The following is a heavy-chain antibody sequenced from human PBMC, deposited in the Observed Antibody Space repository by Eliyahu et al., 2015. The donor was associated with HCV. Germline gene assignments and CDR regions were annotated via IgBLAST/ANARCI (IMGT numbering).Heavy chain of an antibody. Sequence: EVQLVESGGGLVQPGGSLRLACAASGFTFXSDSMNWVRQAPGKGLEWVSYISSSSSTIYYADSVKGRFTISRDNAKNSLYLQMNSLRAEDTAVYYCARDPNSLQLWSRLDYWGQGTLVTVSS. V-gene: IGHV3-48*01. CDR2: ISSSSSTI. CDR1: GFTFXSDS. CDR3: ARDPNSLQLWSRLDY. J-gene: IGHJ4*02. D-gene: IGHD5-18*01.